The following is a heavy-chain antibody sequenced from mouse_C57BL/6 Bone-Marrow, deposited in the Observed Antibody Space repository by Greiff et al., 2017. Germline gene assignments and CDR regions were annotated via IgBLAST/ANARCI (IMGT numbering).Heavy chain of an antibody. V-gene: IGHV1-54*01. CDR2: INPGSGGT. CDR3: ARGTYGNLAWFAY. Sequence: VQLQQSGAELVRPGTSVKVSCKASGYAFTNYLIEWVKQRPGPGLAWIGVINPGSGGTNYNEKFKGKSTLTADKASSTAYMQLSSLTSEDSAVYFCARGTYGNLAWFAYWGQGTLVTVSA. D-gene: IGHD2-1*01. CDR1: GYAFTNYL. J-gene: IGHJ3*01.